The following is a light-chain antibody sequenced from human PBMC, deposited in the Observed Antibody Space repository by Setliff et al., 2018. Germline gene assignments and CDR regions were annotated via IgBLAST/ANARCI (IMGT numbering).Light chain of an antibody. CDR1: SIYFRRYDY. J-gene: IGLJ1*01. CDR2: EVK. V-gene: IGLV2-8*01. Sequence: QSALTQPPSASGSPGQSVTISCTGTSIYFRRYDYVSWYQQHPGKAPKLLLYEVKKRPSGVPDRFSGSKSGNTASLTISGLQAEDEADYYCCSYGRSGSVFGTGTKVTVL. CDR3: CSYGRSGSV.